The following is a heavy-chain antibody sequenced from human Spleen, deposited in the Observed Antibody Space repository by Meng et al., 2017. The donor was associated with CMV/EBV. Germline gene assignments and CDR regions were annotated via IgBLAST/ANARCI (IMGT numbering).Heavy chain of an antibody. J-gene: IGHJ6*02. D-gene: IGHD2-2*01. CDR1: GFTFSIYA. V-gene: IGHV3-30*04. CDR3: ARASMDCSSTSCPTPDYYYYYGMDV. Sequence: GGSLRLSCAASGFTFSIYAMYWVRQAPGKGLEWVASLSYDGTSKYYADSVKGRFTISRDNSKNTLYLQMNSLRAEDTAVYYCARASMDCSSTSCPTPDYYYYYGMDVWGQGTTVTVSS. CDR2: LSYDGTSK.